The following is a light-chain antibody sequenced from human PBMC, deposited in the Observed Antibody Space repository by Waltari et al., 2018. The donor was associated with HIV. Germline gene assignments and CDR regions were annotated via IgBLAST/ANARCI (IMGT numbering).Light chain of an antibody. Sequence: EGVLTQSPGILSLSPGDRATLSCRASRSVGASVAWYQQKPGQPPRLLIFDTSNRATGIPARFSGSGSGTDFTLTISSLEPDDFAVYYCHQRSTWPLFGQGARLEIK. V-gene: IGKV3-11*01. J-gene: IGKJ5*01. CDR2: DTS. CDR1: RSVGAS. CDR3: HQRSTWPL.